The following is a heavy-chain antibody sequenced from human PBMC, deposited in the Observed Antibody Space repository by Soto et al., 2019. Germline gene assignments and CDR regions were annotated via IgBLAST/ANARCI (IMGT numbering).Heavy chain of an antibody. Sequence: EVQLLESGGGLVQPGGSLRLSCAASGFTFSSYAMSWVRQDPGKGLEWVSAISGSGGSTYYADSVKGRFTISRDNSKNTLYLQMNSLRAEDTAVYYCAKEKRLTYYDFWSGPIPSDIWGQGTMVTVSS. CDR3: AKEKRLTYYDFWSGPIPSDI. D-gene: IGHD3-3*01. CDR2: ISGSGGST. CDR1: GFTFSSYA. V-gene: IGHV3-23*01. J-gene: IGHJ3*02.